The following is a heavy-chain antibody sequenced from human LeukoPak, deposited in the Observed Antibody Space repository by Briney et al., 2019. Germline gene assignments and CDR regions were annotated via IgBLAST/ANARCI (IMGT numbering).Heavy chain of an antibody. V-gene: IGHV5-51*01. CDR2: IYPDDSDI. Sequence: GESLRISCKGSGYSFTDYWIGWVRQMPGEGLQWMGIIYPDDSDIRYSPSFQGQVTISADKSIITAYLQWSSLKASDTAMYYCARHGIGSRSPNAFDIWGQGTMVTVSS. CDR3: ARHGIGSRSPNAFDI. J-gene: IGHJ3*02. CDR1: GYSFTDYW. D-gene: IGHD3-10*01.